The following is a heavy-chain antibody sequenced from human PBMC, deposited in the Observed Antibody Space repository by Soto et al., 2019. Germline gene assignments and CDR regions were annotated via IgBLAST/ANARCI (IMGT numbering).Heavy chain of an antibody. CDR1: GGSISSSNW. D-gene: IGHD3-10*01. CDR2: IYHSGST. V-gene: IGHV4-4*02. J-gene: IGHJ4*02. Sequence: PSETLSLTCAVSGGSISSSNWWSWVRQPPGKGLEGIGEIYHSGSTNYNPSLKSRVTISVDKSKNQFSLKLSSVTAADTAVYYCARVPLYYGSGSYYKGFDYWGQGTLVTVS. CDR3: ARVPLYYGSGSYYKGFDY.